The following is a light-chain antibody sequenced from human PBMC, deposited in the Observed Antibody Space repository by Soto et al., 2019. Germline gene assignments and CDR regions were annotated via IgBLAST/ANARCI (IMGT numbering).Light chain of an antibody. CDR2: SAS. CDR1: QSVSRD. J-gene: IGKJ2*01. Sequence: ESVLTQSPGTLSLSPGERATLSCRASQSVSRDLAWYQQKFGQAPRLLIYSASIRATGIPDTFSGHGSGTDFTLTISRLEPEDFAVYYCHQYGSSPATFGQGNKLEI. CDR3: HQYGSSPAT. V-gene: IGKV3-20*01.